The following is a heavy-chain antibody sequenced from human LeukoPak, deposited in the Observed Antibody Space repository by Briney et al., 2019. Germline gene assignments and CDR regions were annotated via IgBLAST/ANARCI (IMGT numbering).Heavy chain of an antibody. D-gene: IGHD3-10*01. J-gene: IGHJ4*02. V-gene: IGHV3-23*01. CDR3: AARAGGFRHFDY. CDR2: ISDSGGKT. Sequence: GGSLRLSCAASGFTFSSYAMSWVRQAPGKGLEWVSGISDSGGKTDSADSVKGRFTISRDNSKDRVYLQMNSLRAEDTAVYYCAARAGGFRHFDYWGQGTLVTVSS. CDR1: GFTFSSYA.